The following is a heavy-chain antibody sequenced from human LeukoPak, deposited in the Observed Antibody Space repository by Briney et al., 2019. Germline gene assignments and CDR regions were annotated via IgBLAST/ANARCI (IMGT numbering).Heavy chain of an antibody. D-gene: IGHD3-9*01. CDR3: ARDPMMLRYFDWLPLRYFDY. CDR2: INPNSGGT. Sequence: ASVKVSCKASGYTFTGYYMHWVRQGPGQGLEWMGWINPNSGGTNYAQKFQGRVTMTRDTSISTAYMELSRLRSDDTAVYYCARDPMMLRYFDWLPLRYFDYWGQGTLVTVSS. CDR1: GYTFTGYY. V-gene: IGHV1-2*02. J-gene: IGHJ4*02.